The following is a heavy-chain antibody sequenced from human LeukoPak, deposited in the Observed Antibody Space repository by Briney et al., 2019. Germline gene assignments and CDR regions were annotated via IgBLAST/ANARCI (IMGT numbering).Heavy chain of an antibody. CDR2: IYTSGST. V-gene: IGHV4-61*02. D-gene: IGHD1-26*01. Sequence: PSQTLSLTCTVSGGSISSGSYYWSWIRQPAGKGLEWIGRIYTSGSTNYNPSLKSRVTISVDTSKNQFSLKLSSVTAADTAVYYCARGVGLVGAIDFDYWGQGTLVTVSS. CDR3: ARGVGLVGAIDFDY. J-gene: IGHJ4*02. CDR1: GGSISSGSYY.